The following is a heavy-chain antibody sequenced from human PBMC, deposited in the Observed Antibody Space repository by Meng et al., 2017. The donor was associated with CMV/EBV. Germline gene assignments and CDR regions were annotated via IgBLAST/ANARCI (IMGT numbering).Heavy chain of an antibody. CDR2: ISDDGSNK. CDR1: GFTFSSYG. V-gene: IGHV3-30*04. J-gene: IGHJ6*02. CDR3: ARDLETYYDFWSGLYGMDV. Sequence: GGSLRLSCAASGFTFSSYGMHWVRQAPGKGLEWVAVISDDGSNKYYADSVKGRFTISRDNSKNTLYLQMNSLRAEDTAVYYCARDLETYYDFWSGLYGMDVWGQGTTVTVSS. D-gene: IGHD3-3*01.